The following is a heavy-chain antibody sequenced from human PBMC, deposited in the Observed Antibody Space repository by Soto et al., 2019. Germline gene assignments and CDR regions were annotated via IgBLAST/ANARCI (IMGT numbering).Heavy chain of an antibody. D-gene: IGHD6-13*01. CDR3: ARGDHRPVSWCDY. CDR1: GFTFSSYG. Sequence: QVQLVESGGGVVQPGRSLRLSCAASGFTFSSYGMHWVRQAPGKGLEWVAVIWYDGSNKYYADSVKGRFTISRDNSKNTQYLQMNSLRAEDTAVYYCARGDHRPVSWCDYWGQGTLVTVSS. V-gene: IGHV3-33*01. CDR2: IWYDGSNK. J-gene: IGHJ4*02.